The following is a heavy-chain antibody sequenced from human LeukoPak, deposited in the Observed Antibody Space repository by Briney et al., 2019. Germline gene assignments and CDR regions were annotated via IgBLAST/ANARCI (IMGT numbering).Heavy chain of an antibody. Sequence: SETLSLTCAVYGGSFSGYYWSWIRQPPGKGLEWIGEINHSGSTNYNPSLKSRVTISVDTSKNQFSLKLSSVTAADTAVYYCARGRRYYDFWRGYAYWGQGTLVTVSS. V-gene: IGHV4-34*01. J-gene: IGHJ4*02. D-gene: IGHD3-3*01. CDR2: INHSGST. CDR3: ARGRRYYDFWRGYAY. CDR1: GGSFSGYY.